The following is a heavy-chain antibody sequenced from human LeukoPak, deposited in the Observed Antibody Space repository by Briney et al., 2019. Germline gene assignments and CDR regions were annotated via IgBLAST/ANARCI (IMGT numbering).Heavy chain of an antibody. J-gene: IGHJ4*02. CDR3: ARGSVDSSGYYHDY. CDR1: GDSISSYY. V-gene: IGHV4-4*07. D-gene: IGHD3-22*01. Sequence: PSETLSLTCTVSGDSISSYYWSWIRQPAGKGLEWIGRIYTSGSTNYNPSLKSRVTMSVDTSKNQFSLKLSSVTAADTAVYYCARGSVDSSGYYHDYWGQGTLVTVSS. CDR2: IYTSGST.